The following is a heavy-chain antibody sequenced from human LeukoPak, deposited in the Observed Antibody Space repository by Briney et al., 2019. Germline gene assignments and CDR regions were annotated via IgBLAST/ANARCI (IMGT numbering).Heavy chain of an antibody. CDR3: ARQDGGRPDVKDY. V-gene: IGHV5-10-1*01. Sequence: GESLLISCQGSGYSFTSYWISWVRQMPGKGLEWMGRIDPSDSYTNYSPSFQGHVTISADKSISTAYLQWSSLKASDTAMYYCARQDGGRPDVKDYWGQGTLVTVSS. D-gene: IGHD2-15*01. CDR1: GYSFTSYW. CDR2: IDPSDSYT. J-gene: IGHJ4*02.